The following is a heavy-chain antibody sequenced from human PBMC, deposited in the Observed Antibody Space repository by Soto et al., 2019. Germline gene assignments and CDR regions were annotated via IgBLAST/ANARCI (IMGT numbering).Heavy chain of an antibody. J-gene: IGHJ4*02. V-gene: IGHV1-18*04. CDR2: IASNTGNT. CDR3: ARVDDDIWGPYLSGQY. D-gene: IGHD3-16*02. Sequence: QVQLIQSGPEVKRPGASVKLSCKASGYTFADYGILWVRQAPGQGLAWVAWIASNTGNTDYARNLRGRVTVTTDTYTNTAFLDLRSLTSDDTAFYYCARVDDDIWGPYLSGQYWGQGTLVTVSS. CDR1: GYTFADYG.